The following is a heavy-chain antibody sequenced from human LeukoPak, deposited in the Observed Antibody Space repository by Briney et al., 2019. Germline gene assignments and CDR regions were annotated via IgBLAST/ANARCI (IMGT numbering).Heavy chain of an antibody. V-gene: IGHV4-39*07. J-gene: IGHJ4*02. CDR2: INHSGST. Sequence: PSETLSLTCTVSGGSISSSSYYWSWIRQPPGKGLEWIGEINHSGSTNYNPSLKSRVTISVDTSKNQFSLKLSSVTAADTAVYYCARGTRGPTYYYGSGSWFDYWGQGTLVTVSS. D-gene: IGHD3-10*01. CDR3: ARGTRGPTYYYGSGSWFDY. CDR1: GGSISSSSYY.